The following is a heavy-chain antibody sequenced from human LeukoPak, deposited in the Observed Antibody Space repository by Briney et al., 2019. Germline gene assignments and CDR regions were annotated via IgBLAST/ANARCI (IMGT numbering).Heavy chain of an antibody. CDR2: IVVGSGNT. Sequence: GASVKVSCKASGFTFTSSAVQWVRQARGQRLEWIGRIVVGSGNTNYAQKFQERVTITRDMSTSTAYMELSSLRSEDTAVYYCAAANYGIAARQGGFAFDIWGQGTMVTVSS. V-gene: IGHV1-58*01. J-gene: IGHJ3*02. CDR1: GFTFTSSA. CDR3: AAANYGIAARQGGFAFDI. D-gene: IGHD6-6*01.